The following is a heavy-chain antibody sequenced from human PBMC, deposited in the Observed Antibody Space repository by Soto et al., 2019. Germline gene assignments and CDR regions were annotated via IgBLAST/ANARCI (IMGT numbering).Heavy chain of an antibody. Sequence: QVQLQESGPGLVKPSETLSLTCTVSGGSINSYYWSWIRQPAGKGLESIGRIYSGGSTNYNPSLRSRLNVSVDTSKDQFSLKLTSVTAADTAVYYCARGPGGFGDFSLDYWGQGTLVTVSS. V-gene: IGHV4-4*07. CDR3: ARGPGGFGDFSLDY. CDR1: GGSINSYY. CDR2: IYSGGST. D-gene: IGHD3-10*01. J-gene: IGHJ4*02.